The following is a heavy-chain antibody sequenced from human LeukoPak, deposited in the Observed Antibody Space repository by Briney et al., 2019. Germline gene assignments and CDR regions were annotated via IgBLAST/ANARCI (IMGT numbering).Heavy chain of an antibody. CDR2: ISGSGGST. J-gene: IGHJ5*02. D-gene: IGHD1-26*01. CDR3: AKTKSGSYYEYNWFDP. Sequence: ETLSLTCAVYGGSFSGYYWSWVRQAPGKGLEWVSAISGSGGSTYYADSVKGRFTISRDNSKNTLYLQMNSLRAEDTAVYYCAKTKSGSYYEYNWFDPWGQGTLVTVSS. V-gene: IGHV3-23*01. CDR1: GGSFSGYY.